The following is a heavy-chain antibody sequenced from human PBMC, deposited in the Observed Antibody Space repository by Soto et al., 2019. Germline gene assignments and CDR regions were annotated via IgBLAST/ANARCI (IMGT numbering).Heavy chain of an antibody. Sequence: ASVKDSCKASGYTFTRYYMHWVRQAPVQGLEWMGIINPSGGGTSYAQKFQGRVTLTRDTSTRTVYMELSSLKSEDTAVYYCARDQDGSGSYYFNWFDPWGQGTLATVSS. CDR1: GYTFTRYY. CDR3: ARDQDGSGSYYFNWFDP. D-gene: IGHD3-10*01. CDR2: INPSGGGT. V-gene: IGHV1-46*01. J-gene: IGHJ5*02.